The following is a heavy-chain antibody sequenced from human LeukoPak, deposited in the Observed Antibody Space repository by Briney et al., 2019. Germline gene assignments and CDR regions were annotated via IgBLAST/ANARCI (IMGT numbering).Heavy chain of an antibody. Sequence: GGSLRLSCAASGFTFSSYEMNWVRQAPGKGLEWVSYISSSGSTIYYADSVKGRFTISRDISKNTLYLQMNSLRAEDTAVYYCATSIVGAKGAFDIWGQGTMVTVFS. J-gene: IGHJ3*02. V-gene: IGHV3-48*03. D-gene: IGHD1-26*01. CDR1: GFTFSSYE. CDR3: ATSIVGAKGAFDI. CDR2: ISSSGSTI.